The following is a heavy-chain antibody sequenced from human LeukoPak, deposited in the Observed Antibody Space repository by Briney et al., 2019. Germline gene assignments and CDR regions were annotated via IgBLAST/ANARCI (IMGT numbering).Heavy chain of an antibody. J-gene: IGHJ4*02. CDR3: ASGTYYYDSSGVRYDY. CDR1: GGSISSYY. Sequence: SETLSLTCTVSGGSISSYYWSWIRQPPGKGLEWIGYIYYSGSTNYNPSLKSRVTISVETSKNQFSLKLSSVTAADTAVYYCASGTYYYDSSGVRYDYWGQGTLVTVSS. CDR2: IYYSGST. V-gene: IGHV4-59*01. D-gene: IGHD3-22*01.